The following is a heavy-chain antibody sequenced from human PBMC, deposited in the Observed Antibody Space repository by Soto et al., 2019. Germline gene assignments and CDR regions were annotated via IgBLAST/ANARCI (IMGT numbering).Heavy chain of an antibody. D-gene: IGHD3-22*01. CDR3: ATTDPTYYDSSGFDY. V-gene: IGHV1-69*01. J-gene: IGHJ4*02. CDR1: GGTLSSYA. CDR2: IIPIFGTA. Sequence: QVQLVQSGAEVRKPGSWVKVSCKASGGTLSSYAITWVRQAPDQGLEGMGGIIPIFGTANYAQKFQGRVTITADESTSTAYMELSSLRSEDTAVYYCATTDPTYYDSSGFDYWGQGTLVTVSS.